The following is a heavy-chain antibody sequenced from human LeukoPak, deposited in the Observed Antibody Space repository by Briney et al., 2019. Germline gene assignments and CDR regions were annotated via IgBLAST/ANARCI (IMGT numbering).Heavy chain of an antibody. CDR2: INGDGSWT. D-gene: IGHD4-11*01. Sequence: GGSLRLSCAASGNYWMHWVRQAPGKGLVWVSHINGDGSWTTYADSVKGRFTISKDNAKNTVYLQMNNLRAEDTAVYYCAKLTTSWGQGTLVTVSS. CDR3: AKLTTS. CDR1: GNYW. V-gene: IGHV3-74*01. J-gene: IGHJ4*02.